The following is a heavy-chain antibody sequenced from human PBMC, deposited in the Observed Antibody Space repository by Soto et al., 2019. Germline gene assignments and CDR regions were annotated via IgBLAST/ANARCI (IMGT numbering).Heavy chain of an antibody. V-gene: IGHV3-23*01. CDR1: GFTFSSYA. D-gene: IGHD6-19*01. J-gene: IGHJ4*02. CDR3: ASRSSGWYFDY. Sequence: EVQLLESGGGLVQPGGSLRLSCAASGFTFSSYAMSWVRQAPGKGLEWVSVISGSGGSTYYADSVKGRFTISRDNSKNTLYLKMNILRAEETAVYYCASRSSGWYFDYWGQGTLVTVSS. CDR2: ISGSGGST.